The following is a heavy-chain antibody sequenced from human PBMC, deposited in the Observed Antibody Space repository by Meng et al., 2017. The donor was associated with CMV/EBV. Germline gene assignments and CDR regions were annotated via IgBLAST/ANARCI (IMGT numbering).Heavy chain of an antibody. CDR2: ISYDGSNK. V-gene: IGHV3-33*05. CDR1: GFTFSHYD. Sequence: LSLTCAASGFTFSHYDMHWVRPAPGKGLEWVAVISYDGSNKYYADSVRGRFTISRDNSKNTLYLQMNSLRAEDTAVYYCAKDLREGYYDSSGYFDYWGQGTLVTVSS. CDR3: AKDLREGYYDSSGYFDY. D-gene: IGHD3-22*01. J-gene: IGHJ4*02.